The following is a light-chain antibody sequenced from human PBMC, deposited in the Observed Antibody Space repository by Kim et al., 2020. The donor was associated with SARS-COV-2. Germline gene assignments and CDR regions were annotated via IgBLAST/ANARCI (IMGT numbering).Light chain of an antibody. Sequence: SASVGGRVIITWRASQGISGWFALSQQEAVKIPKLRIYAASNLQSGVPSRFSGSDAGTDFTLTINSLQPEDFATYYGQQYGTYPYSFGQGTKLEI. CDR1: QGISGW. J-gene: IGKJ2*03. V-gene: IGKV1D-16*01. CDR2: AAS. CDR3: QQYGTYPYS.